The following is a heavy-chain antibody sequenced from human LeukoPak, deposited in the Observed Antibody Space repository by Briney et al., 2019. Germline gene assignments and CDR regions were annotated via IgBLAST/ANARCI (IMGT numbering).Heavy chain of an antibody. V-gene: IGHV4-59*01. CDR2: IYYSGST. CDR3: ARDRGSSSWYQRPYYYYGMDV. J-gene: IGHJ6*02. D-gene: IGHD6-13*01. CDR1: GGSISSYY. Sequence: SETLSLTCTVSGGSISSYYWSWIRQPPGKGLEWIGYIYYSGSTNYNPSLKSRVTISVDTSKNQFSLKLSSVTAADTAVYYCARDRGSSSWYQRPYYYYGMDVWGQGTTVTVSS.